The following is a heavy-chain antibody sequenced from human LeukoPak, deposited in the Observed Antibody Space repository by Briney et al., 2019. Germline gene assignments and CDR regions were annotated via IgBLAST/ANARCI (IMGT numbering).Heavy chain of an antibody. CDR2: IYHSGST. V-gene: IGHV4-30-2*01. CDR3: AREAGRAFDI. J-gene: IGHJ3*02. Sequence: SQTLSLTCAVSGGSISSGGYSWSWIRQPPGKGLEWIGYIYHSGSTYYNPSLKSRVTISVDRSKNQFSLKLSSVAAADTAVYYCAREAGRAFDIWGQGTMVTVSS. CDR1: GGSISSGGYS.